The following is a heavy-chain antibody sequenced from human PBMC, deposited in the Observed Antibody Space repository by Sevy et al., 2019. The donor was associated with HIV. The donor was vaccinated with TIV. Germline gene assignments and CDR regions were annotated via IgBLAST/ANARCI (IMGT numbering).Heavy chain of an antibody. CDR2: IWSDGNKK. CDR1: GFTFSNYG. CDR3: ARGPLRYCTSTSCYEGDYYYYGMDV. Sequence: GGSLRLSCAASGFTFSNYGIHWVRQPPGKGLEWVAVIWSDGNKKYYADSMKGRFTISRDNSKNTLFLQMNSLRAEDTAVYYCARGPLRYCTSTSCYEGDYYYYGMDVWGQGTTVTVSS. D-gene: IGHD2-2*01. J-gene: IGHJ6*02. V-gene: IGHV3-33*01.